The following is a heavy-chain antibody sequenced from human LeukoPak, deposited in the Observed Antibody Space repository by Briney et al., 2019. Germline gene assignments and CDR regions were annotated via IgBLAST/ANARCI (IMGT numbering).Heavy chain of an antibody. CDR3: ARGTLPYSSSWYGY. CDR1: GGSISSGDYY. D-gene: IGHD6-13*01. Sequence: PSETLSLTCTVSGGSISSGDYYWSWIRQPPGRGLEWIGYIYYSGSTYYNPSLKSRVTISVDTSKNQFSLKLSSVTAADTAVYYCARGTLPYSSSWYGYWGQGTLVTVSS. J-gene: IGHJ4*02. V-gene: IGHV4-30-4*08. CDR2: IYYSGST.